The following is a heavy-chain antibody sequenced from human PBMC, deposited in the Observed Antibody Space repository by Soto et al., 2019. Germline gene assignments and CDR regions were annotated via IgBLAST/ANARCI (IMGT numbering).Heavy chain of an antibody. Sequence: PGGSLRLSCAASGFTFSSYGMHWVRQAPGKGLEWVAVISYDGSNKYYADSVKGRFTISRDNSKNTLYLQMNSLRAEDTAVYYCAKLVSTVTQIDYGMDVWGQGNTVTVSS. CDR1: GFTFSSYG. CDR3: AKLVSTVTQIDYGMDV. D-gene: IGHD4-4*01. CDR2: ISYDGSNK. V-gene: IGHV3-30*18. J-gene: IGHJ6*02.